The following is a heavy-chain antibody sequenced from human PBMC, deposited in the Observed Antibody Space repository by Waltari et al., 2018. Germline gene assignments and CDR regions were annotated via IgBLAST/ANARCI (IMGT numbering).Heavy chain of an antibody. D-gene: IGHD5-12*01. J-gene: IGHJ4*02. V-gene: IGHV3-7*01. CDR3: ARDGVATINY. CDR1: GFIFSSYW. Sequence: EVQLVESGGGLVQPGGSLRLSCAASGFIFSSYWMSWVRQAPGKGLEWGANIKKDVSETYYVDSVKGRFTISRDNAKNSLYLQMNSLRAEDTAVYYCARDGVATINYWGQGTLVTVSS. CDR2: IKKDVSET.